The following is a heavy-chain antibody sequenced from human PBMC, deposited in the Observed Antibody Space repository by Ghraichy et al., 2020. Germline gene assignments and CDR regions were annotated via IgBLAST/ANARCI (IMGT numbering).Heavy chain of an antibody. CDR3: ARDSYDILTGTSRPY. J-gene: IGHJ4*02. D-gene: IGHD3-9*01. CDR2: IIPIFGTA. Sequence: KVSCKASGGTFSSYAISWVRQAPGQGLEWMGGIIPIFGTANYAQKFQGRVTITADESTSTAYMELSSLRSEDTAVYYCARDSYDILTGTSRPYWGQGTLVTVSS. V-gene: IGHV1-69*01. CDR1: GGTFSSYA.